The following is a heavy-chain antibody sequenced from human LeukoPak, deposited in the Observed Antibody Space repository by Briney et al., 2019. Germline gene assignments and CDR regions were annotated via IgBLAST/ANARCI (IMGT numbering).Heavy chain of an antibody. D-gene: IGHD3-3*01. CDR3: ARGGERITIFGVENGNFDY. CDR1: GFTFDDYG. Sequence: GGSLRLSCAASGFTFDDYGMSWVRQAPGKGLEWVSGINWNGGSTGYADSVKGRFTISRDNAKKSVNLQMNSLRAEDTAVYYCARGGERITIFGVENGNFDYWGQETLVTVSS. J-gene: IGHJ4*02. V-gene: IGHV3-20*04. CDR2: INWNGGST.